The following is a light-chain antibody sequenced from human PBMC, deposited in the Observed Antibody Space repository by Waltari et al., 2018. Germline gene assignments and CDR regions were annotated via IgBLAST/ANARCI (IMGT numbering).Light chain of an antibody. Sequence: DIQMTQSPSSLSASVGDRVTITCRASHGISNYLAWYQQKPGKVPKLLIYAASTLQSGVPSRFSGSGSGTDFTLTISGLQPEDVATYYCQKYNSAPAFGQGTRLEIK. CDR2: AAS. J-gene: IGKJ5*01. V-gene: IGKV1-27*01. CDR1: HGISNY. CDR3: QKYNSAPA.